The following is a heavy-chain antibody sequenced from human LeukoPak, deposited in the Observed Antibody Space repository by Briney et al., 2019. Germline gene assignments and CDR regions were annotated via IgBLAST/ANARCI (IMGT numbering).Heavy chain of an antibody. V-gene: IGHV3-48*03. D-gene: IGHD2-2*01. CDR2: ISSSGSTI. CDR1: GFTFSSYE. CDR3: ARISGYQLLLIDY. J-gene: IGHJ4*02. Sequence: GGSLRLSCAASGFTFSSYEMNWVRQAPGKGLEWVSYISSSGSTIYYADSVKGRFTISRDNAKNSLYLQMNSLGAEDAAVYYCARISGYQLLLIDYWGQGTLVTVSS.